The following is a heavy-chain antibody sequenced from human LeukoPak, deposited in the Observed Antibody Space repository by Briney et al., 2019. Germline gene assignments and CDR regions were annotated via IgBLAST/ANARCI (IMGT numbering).Heavy chain of an antibody. Sequence: ASVKVSCKASGYTLTELSMHWVRQAPGKGLEWMGGFDPEDGETIYAQKFQGRVTMTEDTSTDTAYMELSSLRSEDTAVYYCATVACPDDNNWFDPWGQGTLVTVSS. V-gene: IGHV1-24*01. CDR2: FDPEDGET. J-gene: IGHJ5*02. CDR1: GYTLTELS. CDR3: ATVACPDDNNWFDP.